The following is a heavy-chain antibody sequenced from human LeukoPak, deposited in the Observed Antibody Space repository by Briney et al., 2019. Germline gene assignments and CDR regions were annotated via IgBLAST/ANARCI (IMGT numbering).Heavy chain of an antibody. V-gene: IGHV1-18*01. Sequence: ASVKVSCKASGYTFTSYGINWVRRAPGQGLEWMGWISAYNGNTNYAQKLQGRVTMTTDTSTSTAYMELRSLRSDDTAVYYCARGHYVQPYDASDIWGQGTMVTVSS. CDR3: ARGHYVQPYDASDI. CDR1: GYTFTSYG. D-gene: IGHD3-10*02. J-gene: IGHJ3*02. CDR2: ISAYNGNT.